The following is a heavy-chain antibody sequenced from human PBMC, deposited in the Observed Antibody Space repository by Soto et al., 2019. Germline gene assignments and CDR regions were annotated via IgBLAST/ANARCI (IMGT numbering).Heavy chain of an antibody. V-gene: IGHV3-21*01. CDR3: VRDIGQYFRSGYMDV. J-gene: IGHJ6*03. CDR2: IDTTSNYI. D-gene: IGHD3-9*01. Sequence: EVQLVESGGGLVKPGESLRLSCAASGFTFYSFSMNWVHQAAGRGPEWVSSIDTTSNYIYYADSVRGRFTISRDNAKDSLYLQMYSLRAEDTAVYYCVRDIGQYFRSGYMDVWGRGTTVTVSS. CDR1: GFTFYSFS.